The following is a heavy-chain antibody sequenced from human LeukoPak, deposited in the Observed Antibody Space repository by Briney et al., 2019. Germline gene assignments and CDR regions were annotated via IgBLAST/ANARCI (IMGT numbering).Heavy chain of an antibody. CDR2: IYSGGST. Sequence: GGSLRLSCAASGFTVSSNYMSWVRQAPGKGLEWVSVIYSGGSTYYADSMKGRFTISRDNSKNTLYLQMNSLRAEDTAVYYCARDRSNYYWYFDLWGRGTLVTVSS. CDR3: ARDRSNYYWYFDL. J-gene: IGHJ2*01. D-gene: IGHD4-11*01. CDR1: GFTVSSNY. V-gene: IGHV3-53*01.